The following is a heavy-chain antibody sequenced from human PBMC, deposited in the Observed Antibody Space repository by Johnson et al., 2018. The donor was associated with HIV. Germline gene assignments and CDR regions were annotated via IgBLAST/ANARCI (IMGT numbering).Heavy chain of an antibody. CDR2: IYSGGST. J-gene: IGHJ3*02. V-gene: IGHV3-53*02. CDR3: ARLRAEAQFDAFDI. D-gene: IGHD5-24*01. CDR1: GLTVSSNY. Sequence: VQLVETGGGLIQPGGSLRLSCAASGLTVSSNYMTWVRQGPGKGLEWVSVIYSGGSTYYADSVKGRFTISRDNSKNTLYLQMNSLRAEDTAVYYCARLRAEAQFDAFDIWGQGTMVTVSS.